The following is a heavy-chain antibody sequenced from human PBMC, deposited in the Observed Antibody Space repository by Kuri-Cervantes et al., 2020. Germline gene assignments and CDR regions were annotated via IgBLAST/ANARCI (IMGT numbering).Heavy chain of an antibody. CDR1: GFTFSSYE. Sequence: LSLTCAASGFTFSSYEMNWVRQAPGKGLEWVSYISSSGSTIYYADSVKGRFTISRDNAKNSLYLQMSSLRAEDTAVYYCASTGGDYGGYYFDYWGQGTLVTVSS. V-gene: IGHV3-48*03. J-gene: IGHJ4*02. D-gene: IGHD4-17*01. CDR2: ISSSGSTI. CDR3: ASTGGDYGGYYFDY.